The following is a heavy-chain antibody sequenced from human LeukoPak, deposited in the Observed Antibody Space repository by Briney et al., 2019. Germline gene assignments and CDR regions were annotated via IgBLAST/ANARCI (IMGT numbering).Heavy chain of an antibody. Sequence: SESLSLTCTVSGYSISNGFYWSWIRQPPGKGVGGIWSVNNTRNTYYNHSLKSRVTISRDTSKNPFYLRLTSVTAADTAVYYVERVAGVAVAPATSYGGQGPLATAS. V-gene: IGHV4-38-2*02. CDR3: ERVAGVAVAPATSY. J-gene: IGHJ4*02. CDR2: VNNTRNT. CDR1: GYSISNGFY. D-gene: IGHD2-15*01.